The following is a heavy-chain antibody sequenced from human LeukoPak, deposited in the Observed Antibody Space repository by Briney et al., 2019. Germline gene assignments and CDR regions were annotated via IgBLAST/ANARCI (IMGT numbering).Heavy chain of an antibody. CDR1: GGTFSSYA. CDR2: IIPILGIA. V-gene: IGHV1-69*04. Sequence: SVKVSCKASGGTFSSYAISWVRQAPGQGLEWMGRIIPILGIANYAQKFQGRVTITAGKSTSTAYMELSSLRSEDTAVYYCARIYCSGGSCYLQDYYFDYWGQGTLVTVSS. CDR3: ARIYCSGGSCYLQDYYFDY. J-gene: IGHJ4*02. D-gene: IGHD2-15*01.